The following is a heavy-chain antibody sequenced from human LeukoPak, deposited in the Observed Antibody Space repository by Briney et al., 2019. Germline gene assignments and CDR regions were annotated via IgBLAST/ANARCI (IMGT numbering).Heavy chain of an antibody. CDR2: IIPILGIA. V-gene: IGHV1-69*04. Sequence: ASVTVSCKPSGGTFSSYAISWVRPAPGQGLEWMGRIIPILGIANYAQKFQGRVTITADKSTSTAYMELSSLRSEDTAVYYCARDPDYGGNPRWFDPWGPGTLVTVSS. J-gene: IGHJ5*02. CDR1: GGTFSSYA. CDR3: ARDPDYGGNPRWFDP. D-gene: IGHD4-23*01.